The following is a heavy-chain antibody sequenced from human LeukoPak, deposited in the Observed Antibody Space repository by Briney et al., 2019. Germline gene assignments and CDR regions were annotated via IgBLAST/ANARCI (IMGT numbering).Heavy chain of an antibody. CDR1: GFTFSSYD. CDR2: IGGVGDT. CDR3: ARRSSSSPYYYGMDV. Sequence: GGSLRLSCAASGFTFSSYDMRWVRQATGKGLEWVSAIGGVGDTYYPDSVQGRFSISRENARNSLYLQMNSLRAGDTAVYYCARRSSSSPYYYGMDVWGQGTTVTVSS. V-gene: IGHV3-13*01. J-gene: IGHJ6*02. D-gene: IGHD6-6*01.